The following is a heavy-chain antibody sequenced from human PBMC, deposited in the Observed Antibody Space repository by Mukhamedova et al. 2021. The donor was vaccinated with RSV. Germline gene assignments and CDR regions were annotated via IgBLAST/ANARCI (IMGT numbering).Heavy chain of an antibody. V-gene: IGHV3-48*03. CDR3: ARVIGTYFDY. CDR2: ISSSGSTI. D-gene: IGHD3-10*01. J-gene: IGHJ4*02. Sequence: ISSSGSTIYYADSVKGRFTISSDNAKNSLYPQMNSLRAEDTAVYYCARVIGTYFDYWGQGTLVTVSS.